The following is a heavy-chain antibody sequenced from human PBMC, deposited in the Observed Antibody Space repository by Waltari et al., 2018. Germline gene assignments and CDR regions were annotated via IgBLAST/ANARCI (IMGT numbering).Heavy chain of an antibody. CDR1: GFTFSSYA. J-gene: IGHJ6*02. CDR3: AKDSLRFLEWLPQGWYYYGMDV. V-gene: IGHV3-23*01. D-gene: IGHD3-3*01. Sequence: EVQLLESGGGLVQPGGSLRLSCAASGFTFSSYAMSWVRQAPGKGLEWVSAISGSGGSTYYADSVKGRFTISRDNSKNTLYLQINSLRAEDTAVYYCAKDSLRFLEWLPQGWYYYGMDVWGQGTTVTVSS. CDR2: ISGSGGST.